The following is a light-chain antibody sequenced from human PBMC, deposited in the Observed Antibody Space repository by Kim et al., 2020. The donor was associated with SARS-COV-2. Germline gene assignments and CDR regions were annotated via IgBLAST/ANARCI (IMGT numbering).Light chain of an antibody. J-gene: IGKJ1*01. CDR2: AAS. Sequence: IQMTQSPSSLSASVGDRVTITCRASQDIRNELAWYQQKSGKAPELLIYAASSFQSGVPSRFRGFGSGTDFTLTISSLQPEDFATYYCLHDNDYPRTFGQGTKVDIK. V-gene: IGKV1-6*01. CDR3: LHDNDYPRT. CDR1: QDIRNE.